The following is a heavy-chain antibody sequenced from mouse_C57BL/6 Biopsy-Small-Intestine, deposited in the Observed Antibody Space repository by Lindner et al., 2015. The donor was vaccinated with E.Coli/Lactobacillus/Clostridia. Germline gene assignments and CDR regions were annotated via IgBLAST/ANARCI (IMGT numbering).Heavy chain of an antibody. CDR1: GDNLNSHS. CDR2: IVAVFGTD. J-gene: IGHJ3*02. V-gene: IGHV14-2*02. Sequence: SVKVSCKASGDNLNSHSISWVRQAPGQGLEWMGGIVAVFGTDTYAPKFQGRLTITADAATRTAYMELRSLRSEDTAVYFCAKDSTYYYDYNGYSGAFDVWGQGTLVTVSS. D-gene: IGHD2-2*01. CDR3: AKDSTYYYDYNGYSGAFDV.